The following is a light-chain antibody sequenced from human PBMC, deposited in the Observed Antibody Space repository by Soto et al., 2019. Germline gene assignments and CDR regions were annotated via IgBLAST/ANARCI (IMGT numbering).Light chain of an antibody. J-gene: IGLJ2*01. Sequence: QTVVTQEPSFSVSPGRTVTLTCGLSSGSVSTSYYPSWYQQTPGRTPRTLMYNTDTRSSGVPDRFSGYILGNKAALTITGAQADDESNYYCVLYLGNGVSVFGGATQLTVL. CDR3: VLYLGNGVSV. CDR1: SGSVSTSYY. V-gene: IGLV8-61*01. CDR2: NTD.